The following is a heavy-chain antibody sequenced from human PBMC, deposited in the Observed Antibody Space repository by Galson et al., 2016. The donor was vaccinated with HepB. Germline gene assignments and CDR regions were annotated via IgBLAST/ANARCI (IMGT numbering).Heavy chain of an antibody. Sequence: SLRLSCAASGFSLSTYGVHWVRQAPGKGLEWVAVISYDGSNKYQADSVKGRFTISRDNSKNTVYLQMNSLRAEDTAVYFCARDMAGYSYGFGFDYWGQGTLVTVSS. CDR2: ISYDGSNK. CDR1: GFSLSTYG. J-gene: IGHJ4*02. D-gene: IGHD5-18*01. CDR3: ARDMAGYSYGFGFDY. V-gene: IGHV3-30*03.